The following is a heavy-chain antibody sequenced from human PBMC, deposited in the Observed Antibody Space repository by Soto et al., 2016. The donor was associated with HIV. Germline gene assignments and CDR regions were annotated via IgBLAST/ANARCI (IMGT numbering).Heavy chain of an antibody. V-gene: IGHV4-39*01. Sequence: LQLHESGPRLVKPSETLSLTCTVSGASITINDYYWGWIRQPPGKGLEWMATLSYIGNTYLNPSLKSRVTVSLDMSKSQFSLKLTSVTAADTACYYCARLPWRGDEAIWYFDLVGPWHPGHCLL. CDR2: LSYIGNT. J-gene: IGHJ2*01. CDR3: ARLPWRGDEAIWYFDL. CDR1: GASITINDYY. D-gene: IGHD4-17*01.